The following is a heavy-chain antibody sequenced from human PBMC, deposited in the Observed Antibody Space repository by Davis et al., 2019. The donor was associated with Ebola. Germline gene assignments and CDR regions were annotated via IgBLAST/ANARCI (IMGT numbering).Heavy chain of an antibody. V-gene: IGHV3-73*01. CDR1: GFTFSSYW. D-gene: IGHD1-26*01. Sequence: GGSLRLSCAASGFTFSSYWMSWVRQAPGKGLEWVGRIRSKANSYATAYAASVKGRFTISRDDSKNTAYLQMNSLKTEDTAVYYCTRAVGATDYWGQGTLVTVSS. CDR3: TRAVGATDY. CDR2: IRSKANSYAT. J-gene: IGHJ4*02.